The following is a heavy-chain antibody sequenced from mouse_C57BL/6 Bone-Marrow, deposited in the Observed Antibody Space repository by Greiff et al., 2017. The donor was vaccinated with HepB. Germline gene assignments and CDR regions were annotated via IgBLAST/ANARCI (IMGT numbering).Heavy chain of an antibody. D-gene: IGHD3-1*01. Sequence: EVLLVESGEGLVKPGGSVKLSCAASGFTFSGYAMPWVRQTPEKRLEWVAYISSGGGYTYYADTLKGRCTISRDNARNTLYLQISSLKSEDTAMYYGTRGGLLFAYWGQGTRVTVSA. CDR2: ISSGGGYT. J-gene: IGHJ3*01. V-gene: IGHV5-9-1*02. CDR3: TRGGLLFAY. CDR1: GFTFSGYA.